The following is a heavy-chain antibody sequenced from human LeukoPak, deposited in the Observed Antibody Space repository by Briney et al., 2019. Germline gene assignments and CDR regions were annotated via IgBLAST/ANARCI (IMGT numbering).Heavy chain of an antibody. CDR1: GFTFGDYA. CDR2: IRSKVYGGTT. Sequence: GGSLRLSCTASGFTFGDYAMSWVRQAPGKGLEWEGFIRSKVYGGTTEYAASVKGRFTISRDDSKSIAYLQMNSLKTEDTAVYYCTRANNRYCSGGSCYSADHYYYYMDVWGKGTTVTVSS. CDR3: TRANNRYCSGGSCYSADHYYYYMDV. D-gene: IGHD2-15*01. J-gene: IGHJ6*03. V-gene: IGHV3-49*04.